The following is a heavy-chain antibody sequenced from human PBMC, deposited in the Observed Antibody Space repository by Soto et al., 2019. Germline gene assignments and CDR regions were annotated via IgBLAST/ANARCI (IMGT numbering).Heavy chain of an antibody. V-gene: IGHV4-59*01. Sequence: QVQLQGSGPGLVKPSETLSLTCSVSGDSISSYYWSWIRQPPGKGLEWIGYINYLGSTNYNPSLQSRVTISLDTSRTHFSLKLTSVTPADTAVYYCARSGNNWFDPWDQGTLVTVSS. J-gene: IGHJ5*02. CDR1: GDSISSYY. CDR3: ARSGNNWFDP. CDR2: INYLGST.